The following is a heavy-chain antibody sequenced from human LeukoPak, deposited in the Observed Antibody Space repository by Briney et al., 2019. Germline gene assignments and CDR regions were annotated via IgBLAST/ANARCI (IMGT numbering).Heavy chain of an antibody. CDR3: ARGGRRGAVDTAMVTP. CDR2: IIPIFGTA. Sequence: SVKVSCKASGGTFSSYAISWVRQAPGQGLEWMGGIIPIFGTANYAQKFQGRVTITADESTSTAYMELSSLRSEDTAVYYYARGGRRGAVDTAMVTPWGQGTLVTVSS. D-gene: IGHD5-18*01. V-gene: IGHV1-69*13. CDR1: GGTFSSYA. J-gene: IGHJ5*02.